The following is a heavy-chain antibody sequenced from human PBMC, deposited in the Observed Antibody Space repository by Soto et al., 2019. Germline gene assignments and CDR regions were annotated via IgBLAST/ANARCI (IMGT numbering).Heavy chain of an antibody. CDR1: GFTFSIAW. CDR2: IKSKTDGGTT. D-gene: IGHD2-15*01. Sequence: EVQLVESGGGLVKPGGSLRLSCAASGFTFSIAWMTWVRQVPGKGLEWVGRIKSKTDGGTTDYAAPVKGRFTISRDDSKNTEYQQINSLKTEDTAVYDCADTYLNNHHYSNMDVWGQGTTVTVSS. J-gene: IGHJ6*02. V-gene: IGHV3-15*01. CDR3: ADTYLNNHHYSNMDV.